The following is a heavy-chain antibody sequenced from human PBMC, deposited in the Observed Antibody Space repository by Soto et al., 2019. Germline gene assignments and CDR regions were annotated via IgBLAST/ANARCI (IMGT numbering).Heavy chain of an antibody. D-gene: IGHD4-17*01. CDR3: ARMGSVTTFSWSDYYYGMDV. Sequence: ESGGGLVKPGGSLRLSCAASGFTFSSYSMNWVRQAPGTGLEWVSSISSRTNYMYYADSVKGRFTISKDDAKNSLYLQMNSLRAEDPAEYYCARMGSVTTFSWSDYYYGMDVWGQGTTVTVSS. J-gene: IGHJ6*02. CDR1: GFTFSSYS. V-gene: IGHV3-21*01. CDR2: ISSRTNYM.